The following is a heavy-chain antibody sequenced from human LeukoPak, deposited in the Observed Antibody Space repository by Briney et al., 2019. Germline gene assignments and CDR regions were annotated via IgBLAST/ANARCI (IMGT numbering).Heavy chain of an antibody. CDR2: GKPDSGDT. V-gene: IGHV1-2*06. CDR1: GYTFIGYF. D-gene: IGHD1-26*01. J-gene: IGHJ4*02. Sequence: ASVKVSCKASGYTFIGYFIHWVRQAPGQGLEWMGRGKPDSGDTKFAQSFQGRVTMTSDTSINTAYMELSRLTSDDTAVYYCARDLSSTPHWEFDYWGQGTLVTVSS. CDR3: ARDLSSTPHWEFDY.